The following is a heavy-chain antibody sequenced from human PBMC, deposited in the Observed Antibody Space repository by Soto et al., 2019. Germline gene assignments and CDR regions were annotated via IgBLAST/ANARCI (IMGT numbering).Heavy chain of an antibody. D-gene: IGHD3-10*01. CDR2: ISYDGSNK. CDR3: ARESSELLWFGELLLEGHNWFDP. J-gene: IGHJ5*02. V-gene: IGHV3-30-3*01. Sequence: VQLLESGGGLVQPGGSLRLSCAASGFTFSSYAMHWVRQAPGKGLEWVAVISYDGSNKYYADSVKGRFTISRDNSKNTLYLQMNSLRAEDTAVYYCARESSELLWFGELLLEGHNWFDPWGQGTLVTVSS. CDR1: GFTFSSYA.